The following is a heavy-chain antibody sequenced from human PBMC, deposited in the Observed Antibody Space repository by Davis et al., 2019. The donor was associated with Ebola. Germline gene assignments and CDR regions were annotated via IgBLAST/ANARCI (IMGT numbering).Heavy chain of an antibody. CDR2: VTPYYSGNT. CDR1: GDSISTGGYS. Sequence: MPSETLSLTCTVSGDSISTGGYSWNWIRQPPGKGLEWIGSVTPYYSGNTYYNPSLRSRVAISADTSKNQVFLQLNSVTAADTAVYFCANYDANRRYFDSWGQGALVTVSS. CDR3: ANYDANRRYFDS. V-gene: IGHV4-39*01. J-gene: IGHJ4*02. D-gene: IGHD4/OR15-4a*01.